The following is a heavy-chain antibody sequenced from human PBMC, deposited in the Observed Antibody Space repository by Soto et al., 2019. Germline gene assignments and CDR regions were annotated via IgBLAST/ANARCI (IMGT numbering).Heavy chain of an antibody. J-gene: IGHJ5*02. CDR1: GFTFSSYA. CDR2: ISGSGGST. D-gene: IGHD3-22*01. CDR3: AKEYDSSGYYYNWFDP. Sequence: GGSLRLSCAASGFTFSSYAMSWVRQAPGKGLEWVSAISGSGGSTYYADSVKGRFTISRDNSKNTLYLQMNSLRAEDTAVYYCAKEYDSSGYYYNWFDPWGQGTLVTVS. V-gene: IGHV3-23*01.